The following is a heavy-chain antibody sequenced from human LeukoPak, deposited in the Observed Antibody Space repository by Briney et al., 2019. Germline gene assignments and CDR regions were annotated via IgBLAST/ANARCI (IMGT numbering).Heavy chain of an antibody. CDR1: GGSFSGYY. CDR3: ARGLDLEWLLYSWYFDL. D-gene: IGHD3-3*01. CDR2: INHSGST. Sequence: SETLSLTCAVYGGSFSGYYWSCIRQRPGKGLEWIGEINHSGSTNYNPSLKSRVTISVDTSKNQFSLKLSSVTAADTAVYYCARGLDLEWLLYSWYFDLWGRGTLVTVSS. J-gene: IGHJ2*01. V-gene: IGHV4-34*01.